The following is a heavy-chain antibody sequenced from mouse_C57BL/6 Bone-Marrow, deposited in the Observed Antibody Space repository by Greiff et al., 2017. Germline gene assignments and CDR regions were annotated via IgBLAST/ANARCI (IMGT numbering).Heavy chain of an antibody. CDR3: ARVYYYGSSDYFDY. V-gene: IGHV1-81*01. CDR1: GYTFTSYG. Sequence: SGAELARPGASVKLSCKASGYTFTSYGISWVKQRTGQGLEWIGEIYPRSGNTYYNEKFKGKATLTADKSSSTAYMELRSLTSEDSAVXFCARVYYYGSSDYFDYWGQGTTLTVSS. CDR2: IYPRSGNT. D-gene: IGHD1-1*01. J-gene: IGHJ2*01.